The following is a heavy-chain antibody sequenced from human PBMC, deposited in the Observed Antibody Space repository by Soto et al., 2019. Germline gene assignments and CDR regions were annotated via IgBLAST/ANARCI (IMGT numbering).Heavy chain of an antibody. CDR2: INSDGSST. D-gene: IGHD2-15*01. CDR3: VRTSLVVAAATREDY. V-gene: IGHV3-74*01. J-gene: IGHJ4*02. Sequence: EVQLVGSGGGLVQPGGSLRLSCAASGFTFSSYRMHWVRQAPGKVLVWVSRINSDGSSTSYADSVKGRFTISRDNAKNTLYLQMNSLRAEDTAVYYCVRTSLVVAAATREDYWGQGTLVTVSS. CDR1: GFTFSSYR.